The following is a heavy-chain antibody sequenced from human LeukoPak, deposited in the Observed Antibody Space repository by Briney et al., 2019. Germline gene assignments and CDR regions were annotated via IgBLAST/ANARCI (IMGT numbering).Heavy chain of an antibody. Sequence: KTSETLSLTCTVSGGSISSYYWSWIRQPPGKGLEWIGYIYYSGSTNYNPSLKSRVTISVDTSKNQFSLKLSSVTAADTAVYYCARVPRGAYYYGSGSYYNLGAFDIWGQGTMVTVSS. V-gene: IGHV4-59*01. D-gene: IGHD3-10*01. CDR1: GGSISSYY. J-gene: IGHJ3*02. CDR3: ARVPRGAYYYGSGSYYNLGAFDI. CDR2: IYYSGST.